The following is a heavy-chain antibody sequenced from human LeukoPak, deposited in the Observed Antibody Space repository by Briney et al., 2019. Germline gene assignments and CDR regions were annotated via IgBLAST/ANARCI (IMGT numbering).Heavy chain of an antibody. CDR2: INHSVIT. Sequence: PSETLSLTCAVYGGSFSGYLWNWIRQPPGKGLEWIGEINHSVITNYNPSLKSRVTISVDTSKNQFSLKLSSVTAADTAVYYCARVYYSSSYDYWYFDLWGRGTLVTVSS. CDR1: GGSFSGYL. V-gene: IGHV4-34*01. D-gene: IGHD6-13*01. J-gene: IGHJ2*01. CDR3: ARVYYSSSYDYWYFDL.